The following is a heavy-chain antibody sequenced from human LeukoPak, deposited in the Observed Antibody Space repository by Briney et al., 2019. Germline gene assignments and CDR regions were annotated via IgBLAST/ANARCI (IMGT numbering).Heavy chain of an antibody. Sequence: TTSETLSLTCAVSGGSISSGYWWSWVRQPPMKGLAWIGEIIDSGSTNYNPSLKGRITISLDKTKNQFSLNVNSVTAADTAVYYCATYGPTSGGYTFEYWGQGILVTVSS. V-gene: IGHV4-4*02. CDR3: ATYGPTSGGYTFEY. D-gene: IGHD2-15*01. CDR2: IIDSGST. J-gene: IGHJ4*02. CDR1: GGSISSGYW.